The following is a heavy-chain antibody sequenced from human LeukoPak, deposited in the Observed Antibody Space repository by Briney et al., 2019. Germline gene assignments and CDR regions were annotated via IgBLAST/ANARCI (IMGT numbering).Heavy chain of an antibody. CDR3: TTNDAFDI. V-gene: IGHV3-15*01. J-gene: IGHJ3*02. Sequence: GGSLRLSCAASGFTVSSNYMSWVRQAPGKGLEWVDRIKRKADGGPTDYAAPVKGRFTITRDDSKDTLYLQMNSLKTEDTAMYYCTTNDAFDIWGQGTMVTVSS. CDR2: IKRKADGGPT. CDR1: GFTVSSNY.